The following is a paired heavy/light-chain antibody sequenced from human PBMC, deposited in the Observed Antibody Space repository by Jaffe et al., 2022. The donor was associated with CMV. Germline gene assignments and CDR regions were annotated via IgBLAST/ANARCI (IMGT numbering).Light chain of an antibody. V-gene: IGKV1-39*01. CDR1: QTVSEY. CDR2: AAS. Sequence: DIQLTQSPSSLSASVGDRVTITCRASQTVSEYLNWYQQKPGKAPKPLIFAASILQSGVPSRFRGNGSATDFTLSISSLQPEDFAIYYCQQSSASPWTFGQGTRVEI. CDR3: QQSSASPWT. J-gene: IGKJ1*01.
Heavy chain of an antibody. CDR2: VYHSGST. V-gene: IGHV4-4*02. CDR3: ATHSYCSSTTCHEPYYYYMDV. Sequence: QVQLQESGPGLVKPSGTLSLTCAVSGGSISNDNWWTWVRLAPGKGLEWIGEVYHSGSTHYNPSLKSRLTISIDKSKNQFSLKLSSVTAADTAVYYCATHSYCSSTTCHEPYYYYMDVWGRGTTVTVSS. CDR1: GGSISNDNW. J-gene: IGHJ6*03. D-gene: IGHD2-2*01.